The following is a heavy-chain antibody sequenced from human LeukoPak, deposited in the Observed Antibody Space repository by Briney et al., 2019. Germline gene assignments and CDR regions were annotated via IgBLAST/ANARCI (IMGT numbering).Heavy chain of an antibody. CDR3: AREEAARPFDY. J-gene: IGHJ4*02. V-gene: IGHV1-69*04. Sequence: SVKVSCKASGGTFSSYAISWVRQAPGQGLEWMGRITPIFGIANYAQKFQGRVTITADKSTSTAYMELSSLRSEDTAVYYCAREEAARPFDYWGQGTLVTVSS. CDR1: GGTFSSYA. D-gene: IGHD6-6*01. CDR2: ITPIFGIA.